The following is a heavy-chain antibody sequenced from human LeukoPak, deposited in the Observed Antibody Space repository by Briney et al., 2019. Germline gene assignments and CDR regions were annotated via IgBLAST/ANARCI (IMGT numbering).Heavy chain of an antibody. CDR2: IKQDGSEK. Sequence: GGSLRLSCAASGFTFSSYWMSWVRQAPGKGLEWVANIKQDGSEKYYADSVKGRFTISRDNAKNSLYLQMNSLRAEDTAVYYCALECGGDCSESAFDIWGQGTMVTVSS. D-gene: IGHD2-21*02. CDR3: ALECGGDCSESAFDI. CDR1: GFTFSSYW. J-gene: IGHJ3*02. V-gene: IGHV3-7*01.